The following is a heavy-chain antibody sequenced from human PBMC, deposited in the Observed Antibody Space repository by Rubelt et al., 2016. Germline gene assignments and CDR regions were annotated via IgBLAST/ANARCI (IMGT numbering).Heavy chain of an antibody. V-gene: IGHV1-3*01. D-gene: IGHD5-18*01. Sequence: QVPLVQSGAAVKKPGASVKVSCKASGYTFTSYAMHWVRQAPGQRLEWMGWINAGNGNTKYSQKFQGRVTITRDTSASTAYMELSSLGSEDTAVYYCARSKDTAMVTDADWYFDLWGRGTLVTVSS. J-gene: IGHJ2*01. CDR2: INAGNGNT. CDR3: ARSKDTAMVTDADWYFDL. CDR1: GYTFTSYA.